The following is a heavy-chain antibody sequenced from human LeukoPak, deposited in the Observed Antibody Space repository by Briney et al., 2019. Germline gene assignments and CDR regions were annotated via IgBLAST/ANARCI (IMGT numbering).Heavy chain of an antibody. D-gene: IGHD2-2*01. CDR3: ARADSVPAGDYHYWYMDV. Sequence: ASVKASGTASEYTFTGYYMHWVRQYLRQGLQWMGWINPNSGDTEYPQKFQCRVTMTRDTSISTVYMELSSLRSDDTAVYYCARADSVPAGDYHYWYMDVWGKGTTVTVSS. CDR1: EYTFTGYY. CDR2: INPNSGDT. J-gene: IGHJ6*03. V-gene: IGHV1-2*02.